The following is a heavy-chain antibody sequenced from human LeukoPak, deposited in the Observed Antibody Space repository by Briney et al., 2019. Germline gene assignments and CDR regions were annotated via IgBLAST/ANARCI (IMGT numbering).Heavy chain of an antibody. J-gene: IGHJ4*02. V-gene: IGHV1-46*01. CDR1: GYTFTSYY. D-gene: IGHD1-26*01. CDR3: ARDGASSGSCDY. CDR2: INPSGGST. Sequence: ASVNVSCTASGYTFTSYYMHWVRQAPGQGLEWMGIINPSGGSTSYAQKFQGRVTMTRDTSTSTVYMELSSLRSEDTAVYYCARDGASSGSCDYWGQGTLVTVSS.